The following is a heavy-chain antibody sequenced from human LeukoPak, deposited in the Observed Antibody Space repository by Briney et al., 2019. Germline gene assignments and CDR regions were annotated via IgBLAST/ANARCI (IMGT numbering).Heavy chain of an antibody. J-gene: IGHJ4*02. D-gene: IGHD1-26*01. V-gene: IGHV3-30*01. CDR2: ISYDGSNK. Sequence: GGSLRLSCAASGFTFSSYAMHWVRQAPGKGLEWVAVISYDGSNKYYADSVKGRFTISRDSSKNTLYLQMNSLRAEDTAVYYCARDFVGAMDFDYWGQGTLVTVSS. CDR1: GFTFSSYA. CDR3: ARDFVGAMDFDY.